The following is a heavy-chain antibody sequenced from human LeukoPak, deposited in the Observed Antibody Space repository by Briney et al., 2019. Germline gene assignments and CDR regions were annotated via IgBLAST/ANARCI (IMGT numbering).Heavy chain of an antibody. CDR3: AIEGVVAGTPPYVDY. CDR2: INPNSGGT. CDR1: GYTFTGYY. J-gene: IGHJ4*02. V-gene: IGHV1-2*02. D-gene: IGHD6-19*01. Sequence: AASVKVSCKASGYTFTGYYMHWVRQAPGQGLEWMGWINPNSGGTNYAQKFQGRVTMTRDTSISTAYMELSRLRSDATAVYYCAIEGVVAGTPPYVDYWGQGALVTVSS.